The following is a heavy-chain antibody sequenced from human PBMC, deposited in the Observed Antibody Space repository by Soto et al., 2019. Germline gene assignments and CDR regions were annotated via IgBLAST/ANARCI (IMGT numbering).Heavy chain of an antibody. CDR1: GGSFSGYY. Sequence: LSLTCAVYGGSFSGYYWSWIRQPPGKGLEWIGEINHSGSTNYNPSLKSRVTISVDTSKNQFSLKLSSVTAADTAVYYCARGITIFGVVKKYYFDYWGQGTLVTVSS. V-gene: IGHV4-34*01. D-gene: IGHD3-3*01. CDR2: INHSGST. CDR3: ARGITIFGVVKKYYFDY. J-gene: IGHJ4*02.